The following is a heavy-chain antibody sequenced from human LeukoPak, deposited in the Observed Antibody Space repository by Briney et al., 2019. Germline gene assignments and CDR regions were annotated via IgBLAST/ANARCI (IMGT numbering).Heavy chain of an antibody. V-gene: IGHV3-30*04. Sequence: GGSLRLSCAASGFTFRNYAMHWVRQAPGKGLEWVALISYDGSNKYYADSVKGRFTVSRDNSKNTLYLQMNSLRAEDTAVYYCAKMYYFDYWGQGTLVTVSS. J-gene: IGHJ4*02. D-gene: IGHD5-24*01. CDR3: AKMYYFDY. CDR1: GFTFRNYA. CDR2: ISYDGSNK.